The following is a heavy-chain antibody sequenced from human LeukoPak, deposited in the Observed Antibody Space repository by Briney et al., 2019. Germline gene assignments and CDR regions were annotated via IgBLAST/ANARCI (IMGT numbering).Heavy chain of an antibody. CDR3: AGLYGMDV. CDR2: IKEDGSLT. Sequence: GGSLRLSCAASGFTFSSSWMDWVRQAPGKGLEWVANIKEDGSLTFYVDSVKGRFTISRDNAKNSLYLQMNSLRVDDTAVYYCAGLYGMDVWGQGTTVTVSS. V-gene: IGHV3-7*03. J-gene: IGHJ6*02. CDR1: GFTFSSSW.